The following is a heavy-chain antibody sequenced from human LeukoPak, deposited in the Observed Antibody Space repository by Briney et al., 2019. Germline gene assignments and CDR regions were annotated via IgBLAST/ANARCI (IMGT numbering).Heavy chain of an antibody. CDR1: GYTFTGYY. CDR2: INPNSGGT. V-gene: IGHV1-2*02. Sequence: GASVKVSCKASGYTFTGYYMHWVRQAPGRGLEWMGWINPNSGGTNYAQKFQGRVTMTRDTSISTAYMELSRLRSDDTAVYYCATTPYSGSYYWFDPWGQGTLVTVSS. D-gene: IGHD1-26*01. CDR3: ATTPYSGSYYWFDP. J-gene: IGHJ5*02.